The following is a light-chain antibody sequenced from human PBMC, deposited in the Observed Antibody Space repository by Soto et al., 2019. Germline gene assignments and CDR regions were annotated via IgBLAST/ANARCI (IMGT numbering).Light chain of an antibody. J-gene: IGLJ1*01. CDR3: SSYTNSGTYV. CDR1: SSDVGSYNY. V-gene: IGLV2-14*01. Sequence: QSVLTQPASVSGSPGQSITISCTGTSSDVGSYNYVSWYQQDPGKAPKLIFYDVSNRPSGVSDRFSVSKSVNTASLTISNLQAEDEAAYYCSSYTNSGTYVFGTGTKVTVL. CDR2: DVS.